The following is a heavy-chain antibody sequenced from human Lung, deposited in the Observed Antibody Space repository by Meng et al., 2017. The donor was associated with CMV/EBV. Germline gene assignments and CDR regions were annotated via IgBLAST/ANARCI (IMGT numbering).Heavy chain of an antibody. CDR2: IRNDGSNK. J-gene: IGHJ4*02. CDR1: GFTFDTYG. Sequence: GGSXRLSCAASGFTFDTYGMHWVRQAPGKGLEWLAFIRNDGSNKFYGDSVKGRFTVSRDNSKNTLYLQMNSLGAEETAIYYCAKDQLLFGGPNAYFDDWGQGTXVTVSS. V-gene: IGHV3-30*02. CDR3: AKDQLLFGGPNAYFDD. D-gene: IGHD3-16*01.